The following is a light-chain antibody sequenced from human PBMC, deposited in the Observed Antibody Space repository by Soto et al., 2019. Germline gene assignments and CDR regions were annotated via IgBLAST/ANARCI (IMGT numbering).Light chain of an antibody. V-gene: IGKV3-20*01. J-gene: IGKJ1*01. CDR2: GAS. CDR3: QQCGSSQWT. Sequence: ELVLTQSQGTMSLSPGERATLSCRASQRVSSSYLAWYQQKPCQAPRLLIYGASSRATGIPPRFSGSGSVADFTLTISRLEPEDFALYYCQQCGSSQWTFGQGTKVE. CDR1: QRVSSSY.